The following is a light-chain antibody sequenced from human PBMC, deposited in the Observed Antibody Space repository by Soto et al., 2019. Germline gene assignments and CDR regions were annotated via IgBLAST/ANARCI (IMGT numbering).Light chain of an antibody. CDR3: QQYGDRPWT. J-gene: IGKJ1*01. V-gene: IGKV3-20*01. CDR2: GAS. CDR1: QHIRSNF. Sequence: EIVLTQSPGTLSLYQGEGANLSCRPSQHIRSNFLAWFQQKLGQPPRLLIYGASSRATDIPARFSGGGSGTDFTLTIKRLEPEDFGVYYCQQYGDRPWTFGQGTKVDIK.